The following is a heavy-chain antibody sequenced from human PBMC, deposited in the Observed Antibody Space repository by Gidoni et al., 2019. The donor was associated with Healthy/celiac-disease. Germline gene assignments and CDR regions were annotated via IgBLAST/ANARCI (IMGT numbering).Heavy chain of an antibody. D-gene: IGHD6-19*01. J-gene: IGHJ6*02. V-gene: IGHV4-59*01. CDR1: GGSLSSYY. CDR2: IYYSGST. Sequence: QVQLQESGPGLVKPSETMSLTCTVSGGSLSSYYWSWIRQPPGKGLEWIGYIYYSGSTNYNPSLKSRVTISVDTSKNQFSLKLSSVTAADTAVYYCARDSSGWYGDYYYGMDVWGQGTTVTVSS. CDR3: ARDSSGWYGDYYYGMDV.